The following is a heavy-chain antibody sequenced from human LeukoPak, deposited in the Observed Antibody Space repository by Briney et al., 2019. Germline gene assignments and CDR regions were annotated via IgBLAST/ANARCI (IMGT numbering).Heavy chain of an antibody. D-gene: IGHD5-12*01. CDR1: GYSISSGYY. J-gene: IGHJ4*02. Sequence: SETLSLTCTVSGYSISSGYYWGWIRQPPGKGLEWIGNIYHSGSTYYNPSLKSRVTISVDTSKNHFSLKLSSVTAADTAVYYCARDPAGYSGYGFDYWGQGTLVTVSS. V-gene: IGHV4-38-2*02. CDR3: ARDPAGYSGYGFDY. CDR2: IYHSGST.